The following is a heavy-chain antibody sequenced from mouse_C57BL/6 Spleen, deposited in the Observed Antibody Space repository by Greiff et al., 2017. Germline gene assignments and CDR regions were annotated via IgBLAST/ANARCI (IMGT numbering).Heavy chain of an antibody. V-gene: IGHV1-61*01. D-gene: IGHD2-1*01. CDR2: IYPSDSET. CDR1: GYTFTSYW. Sequence: QVQLQQPGAELVRPGSSVKLSCKASGYTFTSYWMDWVKQRPGQGLEWIGNIYPSDSETHYNQKFKDKATLTVDKSSSTAYMQLSSLTSEDSAVEYCAREGLWYSMDYWGQGTSVTVSS. J-gene: IGHJ4*01. CDR3: AREGLWYSMDY.